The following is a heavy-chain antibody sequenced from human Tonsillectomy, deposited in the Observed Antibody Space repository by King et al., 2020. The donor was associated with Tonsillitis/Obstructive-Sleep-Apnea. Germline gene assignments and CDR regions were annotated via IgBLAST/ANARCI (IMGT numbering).Heavy chain of an antibody. Sequence: VQLQESGPGLVKPSETLSLTCTVSGGSISSYYWSWIRQPPGKGLEWIGYIYYSGSTNYNPSLKSRVTISVDTSKNQFSLKLSSVTAADTAVYYCARRVGLRAPFDCWGQGTLVTVSS. V-gene: IGHV4-59*08. CDR3: ARRVGLRAPFDC. J-gene: IGHJ4*02. CDR2: IYYSGST. CDR1: GGSISSYY. D-gene: IGHD1-26*01.